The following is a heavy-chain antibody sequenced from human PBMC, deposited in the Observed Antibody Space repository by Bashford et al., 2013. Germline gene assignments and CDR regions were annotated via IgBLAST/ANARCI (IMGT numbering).Heavy chain of an antibody. V-gene: IGHV1-2*02. D-gene: IGHD1-26*01. Sequence: ASVKVSCKTSGYTFSGNYMHWVRQTPGQGLEWMGWXNPNSGAXKYAEMFQGRVTMTRDTSISTAYMELSSLRSDDTAVYFCARDGPVVGVWNAFDVWGQGTVVTVSS. CDR1: GYTFSGNY. J-gene: IGHJ3*01. CDR3: ARDGPVVGVWNAFDV. CDR2: XNPNSGAX.